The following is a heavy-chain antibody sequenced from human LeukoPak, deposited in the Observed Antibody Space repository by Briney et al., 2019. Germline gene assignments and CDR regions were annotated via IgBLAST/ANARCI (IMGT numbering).Heavy chain of an antibody. CDR1: GFNFSNYQ. Sequence: GGSLRLSCTASGFNFSNYQMRWVRLAPGTGIGRVSVIWSDASNHFYSDSSNGRFTVSRDNAKSSLYLEMNNLRPEDTAFYFCAKGRSGYLTPFDYWGQGALVTVSS. J-gene: IGHJ4*02. CDR2: IWSDASNH. D-gene: IGHD3-3*01. V-gene: IGHV3-33*03. CDR3: AKGRSGYLTPFDY.